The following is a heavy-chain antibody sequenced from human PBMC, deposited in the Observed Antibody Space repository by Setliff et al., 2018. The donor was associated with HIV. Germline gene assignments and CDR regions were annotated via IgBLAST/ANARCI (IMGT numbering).Heavy chain of an antibody. CDR3: ARIYGLSPPV. Sequence: QTLSLTCAVSGGSISSGGYSWNWIRQPPGKALEWLARIDWDDDKYYRTSLKTRLTISKDTSKNQVVLKMTNMEPVDTATYYCARIYGLSPPVWGQGTQVTVSS. CDR1: GGSISSGGYS. J-gene: IGHJ4*02. CDR2: IDWDDDK. D-gene: IGHD2-2*01. V-gene: IGHV2-70*11.